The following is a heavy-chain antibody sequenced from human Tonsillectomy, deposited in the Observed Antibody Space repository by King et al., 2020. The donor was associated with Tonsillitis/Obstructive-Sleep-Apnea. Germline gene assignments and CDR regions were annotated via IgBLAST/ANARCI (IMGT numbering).Heavy chain of an antibody. D-gene: IGHD6-19*01. V-gene: IGHV3-23*04. CDR1: GFTFSSYA. J-gene: IGHJ4*01. CDR3: ASLPGIAVTGPFDY. Sequence: VQLVESGGGLVQPGGSLRLSCAASGFTFSSYAMSWVRQAPGKGLEWVSAISGSGGTTYYADSVKGRFTISRDNSKNTLYLQMNSLRAEDTAVYYCASLPGIAVTGPFDYWGQEPCSPSSQ. CDR2: ISGSGGTT.